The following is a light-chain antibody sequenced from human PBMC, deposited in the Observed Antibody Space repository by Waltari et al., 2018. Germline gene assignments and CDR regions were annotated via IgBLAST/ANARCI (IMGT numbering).Light chain of an antibody. Sequence: DIAMTQSPSSLSASVGDRVTITCRASQSISGYLHWYQQKPGRAPRLLIFAASNLQSGVPSRFSGSGSGTDFTLTISSLQPEDFATYYCQQSFNRPPTFGGGTKVEVK. CDR2: AAS. CDR3: QQSFNRPPT. CDR1: QSISGY. J-gene: IGKJ4*01. V-gene: IGKV1-39*01.